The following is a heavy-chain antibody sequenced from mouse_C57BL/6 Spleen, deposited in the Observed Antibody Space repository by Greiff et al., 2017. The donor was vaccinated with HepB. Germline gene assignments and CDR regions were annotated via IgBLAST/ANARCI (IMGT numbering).Heavy chain of an antibody. V-gene: IGHV1-18*01. Sequence: EVQLQQSGPELVKPGASVKIPCKASGYTFTDYNMDWVKQSHGKSLEWSGDINPNNGGTISNQKFKGKATLTVDKSSSTAYMELRSLTSEDTAVYYWARKLSGWFAYWGQGTLVTVSA. D-gene: IGHD3-1*01. CDR2: INPNNGGT. J-gene: IGHJ3*01. CDR3: ARKLSGWFAY. CDR1: GYTFTDYN.